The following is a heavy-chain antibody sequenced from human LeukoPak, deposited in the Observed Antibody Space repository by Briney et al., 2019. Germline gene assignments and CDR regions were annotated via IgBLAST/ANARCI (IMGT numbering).Heavy chain of an antibody. D-gene: IGHD5-12*01. V-gene: IGHV3-30*02. Sequence: GGSLRLSCAASGFTFSSYGMYWVRQAPGKGLEWVAFIRCDGSNKYYADSVKGRFTVSRDNSKNTLYLQMKSLRAEDTAVYYCAKGGGYEAQYYYYYLDVWGKGTTVTISS. CDR2: IRCDGSNK. CDR3: AKGGGYEAQYYYYYLDV. J-gene: IGHJ6*03. CDR1: GFTFSSYG.